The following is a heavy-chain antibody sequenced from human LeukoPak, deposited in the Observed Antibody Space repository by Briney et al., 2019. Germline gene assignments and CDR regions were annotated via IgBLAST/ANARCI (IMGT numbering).Heavy chain of an antibody. D-gene: IGHD3-10*01. V-gene: IGHV4-59*08. Sequence: SETLSLTCTVSGGSISSDYWQWIRQPPGKGLEWIGYIYNSGSNNYNPSLKSRVTISIDTSKNQFSLKLTSVTAADTAVYYCATRGYWGQGTLVTVSS. J-gene: IGHJ4*02. CDR3: ATRGY. CDR2: IYNSGSN. CDR1: GGSISSDY.